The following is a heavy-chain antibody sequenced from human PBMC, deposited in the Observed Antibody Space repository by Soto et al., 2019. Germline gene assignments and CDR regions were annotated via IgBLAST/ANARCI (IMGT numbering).Heavy chain of an antibody. Sequence: QVQLVESGGGVVQPGRSLRLSCADSGFTFSSYAMHWVRQAPGKGLEWVAVISYDGSNTYYADSVKGRFTISRDNSKNTLYLQMNSMRAEYTAVYYCARDLGAYSSSGRYYYGMDVWGQGTTVTVSS. J-gene: IGHJ6*02. V-gene: IGHV3-30-3*01. CDR2: ISYDGSNT. CDR1: GFTFSSYA. D-gene: IGHD6-13*01. CDR3: ARDLGAYSSSGRYYYGMDV.